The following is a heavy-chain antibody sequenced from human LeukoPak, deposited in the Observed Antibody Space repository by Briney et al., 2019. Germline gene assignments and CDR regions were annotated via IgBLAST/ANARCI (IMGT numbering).Heavy chain of an antibody. CDR1: GFTFTNYV. CDR2: ISGGGSTT. J-gene: IGHJ5*01. D-gene: IGHD3-16*02. Sequence: GGSLRLSCAASGFTFTNYVMSWVRQPPGKGLEWVAGISGGGSTTYYADSVKGRFTISKNKSKNTLFLQMNSLRAEDTAVYYCAKENTYDYVWGSYRIGSWGQGTLVTVSS. V-gene: IGHV3-23*01. CDR3: AKENTYDYVWGSYRIGS.